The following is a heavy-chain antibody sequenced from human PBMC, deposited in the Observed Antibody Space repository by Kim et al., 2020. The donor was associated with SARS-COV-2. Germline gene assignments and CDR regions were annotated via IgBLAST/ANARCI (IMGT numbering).Heavy chain of an antibody. D-gene: IGHD6-6*01. CDR2: ISGSGGST. Sequence: GGSLRLSCAASGFTFSSYAMSWVRQAPGKGLEWVSAISGSGGSTYYADSVKGRFTISRDNSKNTLYLQMNSLRAEDTAVYYCAKDPIAARTYYYYGMDVWGQGTTVTVSS. CDR3: AKDPIAARTYYYYGMDV. CDR1: GFTFSSYA. V-gene: IGHV3-23*01. J-gene: IGHJ6*02.